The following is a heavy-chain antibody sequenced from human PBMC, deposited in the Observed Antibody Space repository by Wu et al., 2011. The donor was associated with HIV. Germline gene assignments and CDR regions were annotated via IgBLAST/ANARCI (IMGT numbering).Heavy chain of an antibody. CDR2: IIPMFGPP. V-gene: IGHV1-69*05. Sequence: QVQLVQSGAEVKKPGSSVKVSCKASGGNFSNYAITWVRQAPGEGLEWMGGIIPMFGPPNYAQKFQDTVTITTDESTTTAYMELRSLRSEDTATYYCASRNYYDRSGGGFFSNWGQGTQVTVPS. CDR1: GGNFSNYA. J-gene: IGHJ4*02. D-gene: IGHD3-22*01. CDR3: ASRNYYDRSGGGFFSN.